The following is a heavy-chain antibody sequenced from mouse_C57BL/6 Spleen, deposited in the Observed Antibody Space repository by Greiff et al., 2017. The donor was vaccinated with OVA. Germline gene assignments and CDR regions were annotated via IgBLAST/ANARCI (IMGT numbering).Heavy chain of an antibody. V-gene: IGHV5-16*01. CDR3: AREWLPYAMDY. CDR1: GFTFSDYY. D-gene: IGHD2-2*01. CDR2: INYDGSST. J-gene: IGHJ4*01. Sequence: EVKLVESEGGLVQPGSSMKLSCTASGFTFSDYYMAWVRQVPEKGLEWVANINYDGSSTYYLDSLKSRFIISRDNAKNILYLQMSSLKSEDTATYYCAREWLPYAMDYWGQGTSVTVSS.